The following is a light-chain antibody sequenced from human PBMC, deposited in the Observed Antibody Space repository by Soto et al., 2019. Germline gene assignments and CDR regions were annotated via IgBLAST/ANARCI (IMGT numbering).Light chain of an antibody. J-gene: IGLJ2*01. V-gene: IGLV1-51*01. Sequence: QSVLTQPPSVSAAPGQKVTISCSGSSSNIGNNYVSWYQQFPGTVPKLLVSDTNDRPSAIPDRFSASGSGTSATLGITGLQTGDEADYYCAVWDISLSGVLVGGGTKLTVL. CDR3: AVWDISLSGVL. CDR2: DTN. CDR1: SSNIGNNY.